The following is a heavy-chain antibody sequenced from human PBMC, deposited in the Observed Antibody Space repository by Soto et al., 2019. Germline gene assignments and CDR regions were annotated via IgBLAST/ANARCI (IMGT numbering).Heavy chain of an antibody. CDR2: ISGSGGST. J-gene: IGHJ4*02. D-gene: IGHD2-2*01. CDR1: GFTFSSYA. Sequence: GGSLRLSCAASGFTFSSYAMSWVRQAPGKGLEWVSAISGSGGSTYYADSVKGRFTISRDNSKNTLYLQMNSLRAEDTAVYYCANPGLGYCSSTSCYQYYWGQGTLVTVSS. V-gene: IGHV3-23*01. CDR3: ANPGLGYCSSTSCYQYY.